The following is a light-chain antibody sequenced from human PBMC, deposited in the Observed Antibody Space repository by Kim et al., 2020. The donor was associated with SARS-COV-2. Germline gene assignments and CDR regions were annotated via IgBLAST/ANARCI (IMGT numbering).Light chain of an antibody. Sequence: ARGQTARITCGGNNIGSKNVHWYQQKPGQAPVLVIYRDSNRPSGIPERFSGSNSGNTATLTISRAQAGDEADYYCQVWDSSTANYVFGTGTKVTVL. CDR3: QVWDSSTANYV. CDR2: RDS. J-gene: IGLJ1*01. CDR1: NIGSKN. V-gene: IGLV3-9*01.